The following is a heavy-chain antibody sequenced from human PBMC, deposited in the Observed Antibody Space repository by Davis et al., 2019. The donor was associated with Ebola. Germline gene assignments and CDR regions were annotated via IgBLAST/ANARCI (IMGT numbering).Heavy chain of an antibody. V-gene: IGHV1-2*06. Sequence: ASAQVSCKASSYISTDYNIHWMRQAPGQGLEWLGRVILKSGATNYAQKFQGRVTMTRDTSISTVYMELSSLRYDDTADYYCARGHNYAHEYWGQGTLVTVSS. D-gene: IGHD4-11*01. CDR1: SYISTDYN. CDR3: ARGHNYAHEY. CDR2: VILKSGAT. J-gene: IGHJ4*02.